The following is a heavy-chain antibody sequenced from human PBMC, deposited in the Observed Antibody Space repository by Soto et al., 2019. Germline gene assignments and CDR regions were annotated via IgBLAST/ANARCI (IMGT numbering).Heavy chain of an antibody. CDR3: ATDSGVTISGVVIHLYGMDV. V-gene: IGHV1-24*01. J-gene: IGHJ6*02. Sequence: ASVKVSCKVSGYTLTELSMHWVRQAPGKGLEWMGGFDPEDGETIYAQKFQGRVTMTEDTSTDTAYMELSSLRSEDTAVYYCATDSGVTISGVVIHLYGMDVWGQGTTVTVSS. CDR1: GYTLTELS. CDR2: FDPEDGET. D-gene: IGHD3-3*01.